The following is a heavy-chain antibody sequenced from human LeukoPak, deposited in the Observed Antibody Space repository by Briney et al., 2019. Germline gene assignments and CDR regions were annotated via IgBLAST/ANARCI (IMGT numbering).Heavy chain of an antibody. CDR1: GFTFSNYA. V-gene: IGHV3-23*01. Sequence: GGSLRLSREASGFTFSNYAMSWVRQAPGKGLEWVSAISGGGGSTYYADSVKGRFTISRDNSKNTLYLQMNSLRAEDTAVYRCARDVRGPHDFWGQGTLVTVSS. CDR3: ARDVRGPHDF. D-gene: IGHD2/OR15-2a*01. J-gene: IGHJ4*02. CDR2: ISGGGGST.